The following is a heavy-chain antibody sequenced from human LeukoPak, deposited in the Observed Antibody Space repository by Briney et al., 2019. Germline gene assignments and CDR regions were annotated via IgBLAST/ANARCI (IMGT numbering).Heavy chain of an antibody. CDR3: AKYFYGDYGRDV. V-gene: IGHV3-9*01. CDR2: ISWNSGSI. D-gene: IGHD4-17*01. Sequence: PGGSLRLSCAASGFTFDDYAMHWVRQAPGKGLEWVSGISWNSGSIGYAGSVKGRFTMSRDNAKNSLYLQMNSLRAEDTALYYCAKYFYGDYGRDVWGQGTTVTVSS. CDR1: GFTFDDYA. J-gene: IGHJ6*02.